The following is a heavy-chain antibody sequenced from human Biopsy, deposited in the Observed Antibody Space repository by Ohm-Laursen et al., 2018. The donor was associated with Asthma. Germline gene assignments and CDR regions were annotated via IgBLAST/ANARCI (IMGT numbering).Heavy chain of an antibody. D-gene: IGHD6-13*01. CDR1: GFAVSRDH. CDR2: IYSGGTS. CDR3: ARGDSSSWSHYYFDY. J-gene: IGHJ4*02. Sequence: SLRLSCTASGFAVSRDHMFWVRQAPGQGLEWVSEIYSGGTSHTADSVRRRFTISRDYSKNTLYLQMHSLRAEDTAAYYSARGDSSSWSHYYFDYWGQGTLVTVSS. V-gene: IGHV3-53*01.